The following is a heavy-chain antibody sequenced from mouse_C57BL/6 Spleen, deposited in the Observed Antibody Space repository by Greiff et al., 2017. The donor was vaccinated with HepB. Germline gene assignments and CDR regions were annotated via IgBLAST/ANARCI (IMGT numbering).Heavy chain of an antibody. CDR3: ARGEGGLGD. CDR2: LYPGSVNT. J-gene: IGHJ3*02. Sequence: VQLQQSGAELVRPGASVKLSCKASGYTFTDYYINWVKPRPGQGLEWIARLYPGSVNTYYNEKFKGQATLTAEKSSSTAYMQLSSLTSDDSAVYFCARGEGGLGDWGQGTVVTVAA. V-gene: IGHV1-76*01. CDR1: GYTFTDYY.